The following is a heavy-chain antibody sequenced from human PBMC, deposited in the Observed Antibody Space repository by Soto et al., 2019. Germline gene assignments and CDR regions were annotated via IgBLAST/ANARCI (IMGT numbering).Heavy chain of an antibody. V-gene: IGHV1-2*02. D-gene: IGHD1-26*01. CDR3: ERMGSGNYWADH. J-gene: IGHJ4*01. CDR2: IHPNSGGT. CDR1: GYRFNAYY. Sequence: ASVKVSCKASGYRFNAYYIHWVRQAPGQGLEWMGWIHPNSGGTEYAQNLQGRVTMTRDTAITTAYMELSSLRSDDTAVYYCERMGSGNYWADHWGQGTLVTVSS.